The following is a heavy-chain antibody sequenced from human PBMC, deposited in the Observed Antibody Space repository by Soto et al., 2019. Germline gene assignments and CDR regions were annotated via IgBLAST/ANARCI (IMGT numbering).Heavy chain of an antibody. Sequence: ASVKVSCKASGYTFSNFAMHWVRQAPGQGLEWMGWISAYNGNTNYAQKLQGRVTMTTDTSTSTAYMELRSLRSDDTAVYYCARGKITSSGWSDYWGQGTLVTVSS. J-gene: IGHJ4*02. D-gene: IGHD6-19*01. CDR1: GYTFSNFA. CDR2: ISAYNGNT. CDR3: ARGKITSSGWSDY. V-gene: IGHV1-18*01.